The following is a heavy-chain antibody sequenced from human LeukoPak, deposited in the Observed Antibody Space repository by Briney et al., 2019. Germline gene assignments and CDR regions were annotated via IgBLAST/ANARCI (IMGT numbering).Heavy chain of an antibody. J-gene: IGHJ6*02. CDR1: GGSFSGYY. CDR3: ARDRARGRSGSYYNDYYYYGMDV. CDR2: INHSGST. V-gene: IGHV4-34*01. D-gene: IGHD3-10*01. Sequence: SETLSLTCAVYGGSFSGYYWNWIRQPPGKGLEWIGEINHSGSTNYNPSLKSRVTISVDTSKNQFSLKLSSVTAADTAVYYCARDRARGRSGSYYNDYYYYGMDVWGQGTTVTVS.